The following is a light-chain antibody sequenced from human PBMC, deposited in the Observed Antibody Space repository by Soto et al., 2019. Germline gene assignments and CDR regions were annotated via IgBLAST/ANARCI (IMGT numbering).Light chain of an antibody. CDR2: EVN. J-gene: IGLJ2*01. CDR3: SSYAGTNTLI. Sequence: QSALTQPPSASGSPGQSVTISCTGTSNDVGGYNYVSWYQQHPGKAPKLMIYEVNKRPSGVPDRFSGSKSGNTASLTVSGLQAEDEADYSCSSYAGTNTLIFDGGTKVTVL. V-gene: IGLV2-8*01. CDR1: SNDVGGYNY.